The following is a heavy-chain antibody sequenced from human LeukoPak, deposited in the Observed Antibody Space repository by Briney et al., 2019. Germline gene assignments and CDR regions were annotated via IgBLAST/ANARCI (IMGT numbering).Heavy chain of an antibody. CDR1: GFTFSDYY. CDR3: ARDSYGYYDSSGKYYFDY. D-gene: IGHD3-22*01. V-gene: IGHV3-11*01. J-gene: IGHJ4*02. CDR2: ISSSGSTI. Sequence: GGSLRLSCAASGFTFSDYYMNWIRQAPGKGLEWISYISSSGSTIYYADSVKGRFTISRDNAKNSLYLQMNSLRAEDTAVYYCARDSYGYYDSSGKYYFDYWGQGTLVTVSS.